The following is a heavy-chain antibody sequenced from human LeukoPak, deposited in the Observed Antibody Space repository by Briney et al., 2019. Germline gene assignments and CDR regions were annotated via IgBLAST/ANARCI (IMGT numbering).Heavy chain of an antibody. J-gene: IGHJ3*02. CDR3: ATAIAVANDAFDI. CDR2: INYSGST. CDR1: GGSISSYY. Sequence: SETLSLTCTVSGGSISSYYWSWIRQPPGKGLEWIGYINYSGSTNYNPSLKSRVTISVDTSNNQFSLKLSSVTAADTAVYYCATAIAVANDAFDIWGQGTMVTVSS. D-gene: IGHD6-19*01. V-gene: IGHV4-59*01.